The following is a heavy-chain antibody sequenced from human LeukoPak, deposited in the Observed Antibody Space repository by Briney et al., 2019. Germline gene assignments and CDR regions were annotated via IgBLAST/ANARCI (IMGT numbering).Heavy chain of an antibody. Sequence: SETLSLTCTVSGGSISSYYWSWIRQPPGKGLEWIGYIYYSGSTNYNPSLKSRVTISVDTSKNQFSLKLSSVTAADTAVYYCARQPLWFGGLSGFDYWGQGTLVTVSS. J-gene: IGHJ4*02. CDR1: GGSISSYY. D-gene: IGHD3-10*01. V-gene: IGHV4-59*08. CDR3: ARQPLWFGGLSGFDY. CDR2: IYYSGST.